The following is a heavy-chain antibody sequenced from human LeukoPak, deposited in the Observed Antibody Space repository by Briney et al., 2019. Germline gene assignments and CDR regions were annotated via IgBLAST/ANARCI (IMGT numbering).Heavy chain of an antibody. CDR3: ARGWKGRSSSFDP. J-gene: IGHJ5*02. CDR1: GYTFTSYD. CDR2: MIPNSGNT. Sequence: AAVKVSFKASGYTFTSYDINLVRQATGQGLGGVGWMIPNSGNTDYAHKFQGRVTLTSNTSISTAYMELSSLRSEDTAVYYCARGWKGRSSSFDPWGQGTLVTVSS. D-gene: IGHD1-1*01. V-gene: IGHV1-8*01.